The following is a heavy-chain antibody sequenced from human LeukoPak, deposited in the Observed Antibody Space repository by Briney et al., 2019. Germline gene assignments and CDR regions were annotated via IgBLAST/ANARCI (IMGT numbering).Heavy chain of an antibody. J-gene: IGHJ5*02. CDR2: VNESGGT. CDR1: GFTFSSYE. D-gene: IGHD1-26*01. Sequence: PGGSLRLSCAASGFTFSSYEMNWVRHPPGKRPEWIGEVNESGGTNINPSLRSRVILSVDTSMNQFSLKLISVTAADTGVYYCARGQGATVPKVGKNWFDPWGHGTRVIVSS. CDR3: ARGQGATVPKVGKNWFDP. V-gene: IGHV4-34*01.